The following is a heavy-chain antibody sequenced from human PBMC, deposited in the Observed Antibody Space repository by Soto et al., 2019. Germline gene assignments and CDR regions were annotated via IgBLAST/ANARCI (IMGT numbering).Heavy chain of an antibody. V-gene: IGHV3-30*18. D-gene: IGHD2-21*02. CDR1: GFTFSSYG. Sequence: GGSLRLSCAASGFTFSSYGMHWVRQAPGKGLEWVAVISYDGSNKYYADSVKGRFTISRDNSKNTLYLQMNSLRAEDTAVYYCAKDIAYCGGDCYSDDYYGMDVWGQGTTVTVSS. CDR2: ISYDGSNK. CDR3: AKDIAYCGGDCYSDDYYGMDV. J-gene: IGHJ6*02.